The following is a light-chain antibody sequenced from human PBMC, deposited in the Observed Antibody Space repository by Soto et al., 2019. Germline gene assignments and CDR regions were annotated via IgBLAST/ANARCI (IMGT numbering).Light chain of an antibody. CDR3: QQYYSTPRT. V-gene: IGKV4-1*01. CDR2: WAS. CDR1: QTVLYSSNNKNY. Sequence: DIVMTQSPDSLAVSLGERATINCKSSQTVLYSSNNKNYLAWYQQKPGQSPKLLIYWASTRGSGVPDRFSGSGSGTDFTLTISGLQAEDVAVYYCQQYYSTPRTFGQGTKVEVK. J-gene: IGKJ1*01.